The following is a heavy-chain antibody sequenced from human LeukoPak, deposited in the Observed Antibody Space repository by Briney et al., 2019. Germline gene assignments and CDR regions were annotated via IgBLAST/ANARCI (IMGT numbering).Heavy chain of an antibody. CDR3: ARVKKGDGGYDFNYYYYGMDV. Sequence: GSSVKVTCKASGGTFSSYAISWVRQAPGQGLEWMGRIIPILGIANYAQKFQGRVTITADKSTSTAYMELSSLRSEDTAVYYCARVKKGDGGYDFNYYYYGMDVWGQGTTVTVSS. D-gene: IGHD5-12*01. CDR1: GGTFSSYA. V-gene: IGHV1-69*04. CDR2: IIPILGIA. J-gene: IGHJ6*02.